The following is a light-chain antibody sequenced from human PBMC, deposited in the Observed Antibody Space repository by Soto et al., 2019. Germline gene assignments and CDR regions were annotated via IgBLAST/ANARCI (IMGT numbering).Light chain of an antibody. V-gene: IGKV1-33*01. CDR1: QGIGNY. CDR2: DAS. CDR3: QHYDNLLLT. J-gene: IGKJ4*01. Sequence: DIQMTQSPSSLSASVGDRVTITCQASQGIGNYLNWFQQKSGKAPKLLIYDASNLETGVPSRFSGSGLGTDFTFTISSLQPEDIATSYCQHYDNLLLTFGGGTKVEIK.